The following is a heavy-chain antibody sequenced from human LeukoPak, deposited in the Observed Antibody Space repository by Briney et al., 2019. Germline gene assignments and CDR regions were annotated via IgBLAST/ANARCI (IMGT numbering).Heavy chain of an antibody. Sequence: GALRLFCSASGFISSTSAMNWVRQAPGKGVEWVSSMNNVCCHIYYRDSVKGRFTISRDKGKNSLYLQMNRLRAEDTAVYYCGRDRYGDYVKDYWGPGTLVTVSS. J-gene: IGHJ4*02. CDR2: MNNVCCHI. D-gene: IGHD4-17*01. V-gene: IGHV3-21*01. CDR1: GFISSTSA. CDR3: GRDRYGDYVKDY.